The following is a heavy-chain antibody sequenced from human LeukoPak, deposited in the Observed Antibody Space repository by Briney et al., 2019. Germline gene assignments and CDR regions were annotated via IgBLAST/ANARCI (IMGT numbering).Heavy chain of an antibody. Sequence: PGGSLRLSCAASGFTFSSYGMHWVRQPPGKGLVWVAVISYDGSNTYYADSVKGRFTISRDNSKNMLYLQMNSLRAEDTAVYYCAKPYYYGSRSYMDYWGQGTLVTVSS. V-gene: IGHV3-30*18. D-gene: IGHD3-10*01. CDR1: GFTFSSYG. CDR2: ISYDGSNT. J-gene: IGHJ4*02. CDR3: AKPYYYGSRSYMDY.